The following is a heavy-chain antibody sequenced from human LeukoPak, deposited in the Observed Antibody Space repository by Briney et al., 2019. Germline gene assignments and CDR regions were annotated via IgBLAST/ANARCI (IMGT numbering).Heavy chain of an antibody. J-gene: IGHJ5*02. Sequence: SQTLSLTCAISGDSVSSNSAAWNWIRQSPSRGLEWLGSTYYRSKWYNDYAVSVKSRITINPDTSKNQFSLQLNSVTPEDTAVYYCARDQTYYYDSSGYYYGEGFDPWGQGTLVTVSS. D-gene: IGHD3-22*01. V-gene: IGHV6-1*01. CDR2: TYYRSKWYN. CDR1: GDSVSSNSAA. CDR3: ARDQTYYYDSSGYYYGEGFDP.